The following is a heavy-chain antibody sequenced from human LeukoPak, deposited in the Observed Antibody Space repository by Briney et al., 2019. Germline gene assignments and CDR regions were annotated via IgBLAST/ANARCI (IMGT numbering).Heavy chain of an antibody. D-gene: IGHD6-19*01. J-gene: IGHJ4*02. CDR3: VRELGSAVAGHWVFFDY. CDR1: GYTFTSFG. Sequence: ASVKVSCKASGYTFTSFGICWVRQAPGQGLEWMGWISAYNGNTDYAQRLQGRVTMTTDTSTSTAYMEVRSLRSDDTAVYYCVRELGSAVAGHWVFFDYWGQGTLVTVSS. V-gene: IGHV1-18*01. CDR2: ISAYNGNT.